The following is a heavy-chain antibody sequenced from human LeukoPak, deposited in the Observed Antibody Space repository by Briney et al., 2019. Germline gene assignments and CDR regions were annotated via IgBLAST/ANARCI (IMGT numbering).Heavy chain of an antibody. V-gene: IGHV3-21*01. CDR2: ISSSSSYI. Sequence: GGSLGLSCAASGFTFSSYSMNWVRQAPGKGLEWVSSISSSSSYIYYADSVKGRSTISRDNAKNSLYLQMNSLRAEDTAVYYCAGPKGTGNDYWGQGTLVTVSS. D-gene: IGHD1-14*01. CDR3: AGPKGTGNDY. CDR1: GFTFSSYS. J-gene: IGHJ4*02.